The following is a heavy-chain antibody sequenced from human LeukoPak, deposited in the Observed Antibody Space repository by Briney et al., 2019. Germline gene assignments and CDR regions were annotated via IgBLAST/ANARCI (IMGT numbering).Heavy chain of an antibody. J-gene: IGHJ6*03. CDR1: GYTFTSYG. Sequence: ASVKVSCKASGYTFTSYGIGWVRQAPGQGLEWMGWISAYNGNTNYAQKLQGRVTMTTDTSTSTAYMELRSLRSDDTAVYYCARGDSSSDPADYYYYYYMDVWGKGTTVTVSS. V-gene: IGHV1-18*01. CDR3: ARGDSSSDPADYYYYYYMDV. CDR2: ISAYNGNT. D-gene: IGHD6-6*01.